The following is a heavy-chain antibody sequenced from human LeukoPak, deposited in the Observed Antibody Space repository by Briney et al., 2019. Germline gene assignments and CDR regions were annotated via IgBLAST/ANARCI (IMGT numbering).Heavy chain of an antibody. J-gene: IGHJ4*02. CDR2: INTYNGNT. V-gene: IGHV1-18*01. Sequence: ASVKVSRKASGYTFTNYGITWMRQAPEQGLEWMGWINTYNGNTNYAQKLQGRVTITTDTSTSTAYMELRSLRSDDTAVFYCARDLVDGVGAPGAYWGQGALVTVSS. D-gene: IGHD1-26*01. CDR3: ARDLVDGVGAPGAY. CDR1: GYTFTNYG.